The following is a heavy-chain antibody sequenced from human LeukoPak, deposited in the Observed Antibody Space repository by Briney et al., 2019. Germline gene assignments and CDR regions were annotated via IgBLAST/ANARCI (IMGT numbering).Heavy chain of an antibody. CDR1: GFTFSNYA. Sequence: PGGSLRLSCAASGFTFSNYAMSWVRQAPGRGLEWVSAISGGGDSTYYADSVKGRFTISRDNSKNTLYLQMDSLRAGDTAVYYWAKDRARGGATNFDYWGQGTLVTVSS. CDR3: AKDRARGGATNFDY. CDR2: ISGGGDST. V-gene: IGHV3-23*01. J-gene: IGHJ4*02. D-gene: IGHD1-26*01.